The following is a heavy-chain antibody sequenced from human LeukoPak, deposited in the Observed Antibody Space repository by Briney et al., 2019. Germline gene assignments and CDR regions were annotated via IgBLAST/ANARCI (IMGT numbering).Heavy chain of an antibody. Sequence: ASVKVSCKASGYTFTSYDINWVRQATGQGLEWMGWMNPNSGNTGYAQKFQGRVTMTRNTSISTAYMELSSLRSEDTAVYYCARAAVVVTANSYYYYYYYYMDVWGKGTTVTIPS. CDR1: GYTFTSYD. V-gene: IGHV1-8*01. D-gene: IGHD2-21*02. CDR2: MNPNSGNT. CDR3: ARAAVVVTANSYYYYYYYYMDV. J-gene: IGHJ6*03.